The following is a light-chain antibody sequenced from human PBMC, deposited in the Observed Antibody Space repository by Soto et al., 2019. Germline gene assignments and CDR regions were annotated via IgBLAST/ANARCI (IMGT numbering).Light chain of an antibody. Sequence: QSALTQPPSLSATPGRRVNISCSGSFSNIGDNAVNWYQQLPGAAPKLLIYLNDQRPSGVPDRFSGSKSGTSAFLAISGLQSEDEADYYCAAWDDSLNALFGTGTKVTVL. CDR1: FSNIGDNA. CDR3: AAWDDSLNAL. V-gene: IGLV1-44*01. CDR2: LND. J-gene: IGLJ1*01.